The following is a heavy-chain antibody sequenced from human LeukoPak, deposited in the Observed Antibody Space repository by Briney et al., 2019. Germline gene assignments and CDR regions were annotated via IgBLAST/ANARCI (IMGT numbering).Heavy chain of an antibody. CDR3: ARGPLINRRGRHAHFDF. Sequence: ASVKVSCKASGYAFTSYYIQWVRQAPGQGLECMGWITPNSGDTHFARNFQDTVTMTRDTSITTVYMSLTRLTSADTAVYYCARGPLINRRGRHAHFDFWGQGTGVTVSS. D-gene: IGHD3-10*01. V-gene: IGHV1-2*02. J-gene: IGHJ4*02. CDR2: ITPNSGDT. CDR1: GYAFTSYY.